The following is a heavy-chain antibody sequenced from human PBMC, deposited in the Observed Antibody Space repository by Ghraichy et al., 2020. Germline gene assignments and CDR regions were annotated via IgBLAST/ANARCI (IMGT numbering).Heavy chain of an antibody. CDR1: GFTFSSYN. Sequence: GGSLRLSCAASGFTFSSYNMAWVRQAPGKGLEWVSSIDSSSTYIYYADSVKGRFTISRDNAKNSLFLQMNSLRAEDTALYYCARDKSIIVVRDAFDPWGQGTMVTVSS. CDR3: ARDKSIIVVRDAFDP. D-gene: IGHD3-22*01. J-gene: IGHJ3*01. CDR2: IDSSSTYI. V-gene: IGHV3-21*01.